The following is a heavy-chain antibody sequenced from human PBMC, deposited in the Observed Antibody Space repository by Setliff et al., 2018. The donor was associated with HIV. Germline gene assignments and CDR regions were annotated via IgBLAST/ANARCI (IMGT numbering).Heavy chain of an antibody. CDR3: ARDRGPPSAFDI. CDR2: IYYSGST. Sequence: ASETLSLTCTVSGGSISSHYWSWIRQPPLKGLEWIGYIYYSGSTNYNPSLKSRVTISVDTSKNQFSLRLSSVTAADTAVYFCARDRGPPSAFDIWGQGTMVTVSS. CDR1: GGSISSHY. D-gene: IGHD3-10*01. J-gene: IGHJ3*02. V-gene: IGHV4-59*11.